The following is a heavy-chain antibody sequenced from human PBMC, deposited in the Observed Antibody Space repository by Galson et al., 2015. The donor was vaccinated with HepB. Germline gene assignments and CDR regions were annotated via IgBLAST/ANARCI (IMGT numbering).Heavy chain of an antibody. J-gene: IGHJ4*02. CDR2: IKQDGSEK. CDR1: GFTFTNFW. D-gene: IGHD4-17*01. Sequence: SLRLSCAGSGFTFTNFWMTWVRQAPGKGLEWEANIKQDGSEKNYVGSVKGRFTISRDNAKNSLYLHMNNLRAEDTAKYYCARTYGDPGYSGVHRQFNYWGQGTLVIVSS. CDR3: ARTYGDPGYSGVHRQFNY. V-gene: IGHV3-7*03.